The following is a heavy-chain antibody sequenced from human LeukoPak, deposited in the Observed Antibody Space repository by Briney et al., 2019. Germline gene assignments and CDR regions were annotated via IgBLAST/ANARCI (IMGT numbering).Heavy chain of an antibody. CDR3: ARVLLSYFDY. Sequence: GASVKVSCKASGYTFTGYYMHWVRQAPGQGLEWMGIINPSGGSTSYARKFQGRVTMTRDMSTSTAYMELSSLRSEDTAVYYCARVLLSYFDYWGQGTLVTVSS. V-gene: IGHV1-46*01. D-gene: IGHD2/OR15-2a*01. CDR1: GYTFTGYY. J-gene: IGHJ4*02. CDR2: INPSGGST.